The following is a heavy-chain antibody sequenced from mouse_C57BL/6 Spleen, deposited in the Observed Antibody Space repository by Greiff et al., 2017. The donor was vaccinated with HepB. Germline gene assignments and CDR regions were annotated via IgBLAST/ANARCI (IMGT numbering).Heavy chain of an antibody. V-gene: IGHV1-61*01. CDR1: GYTFTSYW. CDR2: IYPSDSET. D-gene: IGHD2-5*01. CDR3: ARSSYYSNYVYFDY. J-gene: IGHJ2*01. Sequence: VQLQQSGAELVRPGSSVKLSCKASGYTFTSYWMDWVKQRPGQGLEWIGNIYPSDSETHYNQKFKDKATLTVDKSSSTAYMQLSSLTSDDSAVYYCARSSYYSNYVYFDYWGQGTTLTVSS.